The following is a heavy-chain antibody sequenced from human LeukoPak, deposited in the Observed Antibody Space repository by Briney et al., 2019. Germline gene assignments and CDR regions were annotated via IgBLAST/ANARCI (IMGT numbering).Heavy chain of an antibody. D-gene: IGHD4-17*01. CDR1: GFTFTSSA. CDR2: IVVGSGNT. Sequence: GASVKVSCKASGFTFTSSAVQWVRQARGQRLEWIGWIVVGSGNTNYAQKFQERVTITRDMSTSAAYMELSSLRSEDTAVYYCAAGQTVNYYYYYMDVWGKGTTVTVSS. V-gene: IGHV1-58*01. J-gene: IGHJ6*03. CDR3: AAGQTVNYYYYYMDV.